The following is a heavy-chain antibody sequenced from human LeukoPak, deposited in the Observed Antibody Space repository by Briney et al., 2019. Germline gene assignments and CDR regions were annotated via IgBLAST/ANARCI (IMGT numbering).Heavy chain of an antibody. CDR1: GFTVSSNY. D-gene: IGHD5-24*01. Sequence: PGGSLRLSCAASGFTVSSNYMSWVRQAPGKGLEWVSVIYSGGSTYYADSVKGRFTISRDNSKNTLYLQMNSLRAEDTAVYYCARETPGVLQDAFDICGQGTMVTVSS. CDR2: IYSGGST. CDR3: ARETPGVLQDAFDI. V-gene: IGHV3-53*01. J-gene: IGHJ3*02.